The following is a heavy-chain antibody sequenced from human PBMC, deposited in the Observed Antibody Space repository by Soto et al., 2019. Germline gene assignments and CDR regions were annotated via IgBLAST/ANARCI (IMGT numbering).Heavy chain of an antibody. D-gene: IGHD3-10*01. Sequence: EVQLVESGGGLIQPGGSLRLSCAVSGFTVSNNYMSWVRQAPGKGLEGVSVIYSGGYTAYGDSVKGRFTISRDNSKNTIYFKMNSLGGDDPAVFSGAAHPGGGGYWGQGTLVTVSS. CDR1: GFTVSNNY. CDR2: IYSGGYT. CDR3: AAHPGGGGY. V-gene: IGHV3-53*01. J-gene: IGHJ4*02.